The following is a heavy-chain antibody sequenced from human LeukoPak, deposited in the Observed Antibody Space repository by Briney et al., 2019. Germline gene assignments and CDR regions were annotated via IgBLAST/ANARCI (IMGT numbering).Heavy chain of an antibody. Sequence: SESLSLTCAVYGGSFSGYYWSWIRQPPGKGLEWIGEITHSGSTNYNPSLKSRVTISVDTSKNQFSLKLSSVTAADTAVYYCSRVSMVRGVIMPDAFDIWGQGTMVTVSS. CDR2: ITHSGST. CDR1: GGSFSGYY. D-gene: IGHD3-10*01. CDR3: SRVSMVRGVIMPDAFDI. J-gene: IGHJ3*02. V-gene: IGHV4-34*01.